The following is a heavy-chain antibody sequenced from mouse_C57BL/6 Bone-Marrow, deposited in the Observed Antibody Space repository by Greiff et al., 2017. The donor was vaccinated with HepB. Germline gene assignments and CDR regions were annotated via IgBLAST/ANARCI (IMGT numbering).Heavy chain of an antibody. D-gene: IGHD2-3*01. CDR3: ARDDDGCFAY. J-gene: IGHJ3*01. Sequence: EVKVVESGGGLVQSGRSLRLSCATSGFTFSDFYMEWVRQAPGKGLEWIAASRNKANDYTTEYSASVKGRFIVSRDTSQSILYLQMNALRAEDTAIYYCARDDDGCFAYWGQGTLVTVSA. V-gene: IGHV7-1*01. CDR2: SRNKANDYTT. CDR1: GFTFSDFY.